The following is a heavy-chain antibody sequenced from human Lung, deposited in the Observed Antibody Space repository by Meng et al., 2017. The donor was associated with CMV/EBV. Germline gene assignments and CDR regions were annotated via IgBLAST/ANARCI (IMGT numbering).Heavy chain of an antibody. D-gene: IGHD2-2*02. Sequence: QGQRVQAGADVKKPGGSVKASRKAYRSTFTGYYMHWVRQAPGHGLEWMGRIHSNSSRTNYAQKFQGRVTMTRDTSISTAYMELSRLRSDDTAVYYCARYTGHLVPWGQGTLVTVSS. CDR2: IHSNSSRT. CDR3: ARYTGHLVP. V-gene: IGHV1-2*06. J-gene: IGHJ5*02. CDR1: RSTFTGYY.